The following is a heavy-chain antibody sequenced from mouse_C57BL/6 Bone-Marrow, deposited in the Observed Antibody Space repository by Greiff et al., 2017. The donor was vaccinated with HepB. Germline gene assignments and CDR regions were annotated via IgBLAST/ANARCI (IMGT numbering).Heavy chain of an antibody. J-gene: IGHJ1*03. D-gene: IGHD1-1*01. CDR1: GYTFTGYW. CDR3: AREWAITTVVATDWYFDV. Sequence: QVQLQQSGAELMKPGASVKFSCKATGYTFTGYWIEWVKQRPGHGLEWIGEILPGSGSTNYNEKFKGKATFTADTSSNTAYMQLSSLTTEDSAIYYCAREWAITTVVATDWYFDVWGTGTTVTVSS. V-gene: IGHV1-9*01. CDR2: ILPGSGST.